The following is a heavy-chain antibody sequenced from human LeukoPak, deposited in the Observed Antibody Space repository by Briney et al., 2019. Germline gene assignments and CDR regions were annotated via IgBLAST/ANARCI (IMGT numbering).Heavy chain of an antibody. Sequence: SETLSLTCAVYGGSFSGYYWSWIRQPPGKGLEWIGEINYSGSTNYNPSLKSRVTISVDTSKNQFSLKLSSVTAADTAVYYCARGRNILRYFDWLLPFDYWGQGTLVTVSS. CDR1: GGSFSGYY. CDR2: INYSGST. J-gene: IGHJ4*02. D-gene: IGHD3-9*01. V-gene: IGHV4-34*01. CDR3: ARGRNILRYFDWLLPFDY.